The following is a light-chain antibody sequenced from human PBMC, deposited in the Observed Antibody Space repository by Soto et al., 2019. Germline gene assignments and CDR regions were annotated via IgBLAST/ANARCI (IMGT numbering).Light chain of an antibody. CDR2: GTS. V-gene: IGKV3-15*01. CDR3: QQYEKWPPSIT. Sequence: EIVMTQSPATLSVSPGGGATLSCRAGQPLNNNVAWYQHKPGQAPRLLIYGTSTRATGVSARFSGGGSGTEFTLTISSLQSEDFAVYYSQQYEKWPPSITFGQGTRLEIK. J-gene: IGKJ5*01. CDR1: QPLNNN.